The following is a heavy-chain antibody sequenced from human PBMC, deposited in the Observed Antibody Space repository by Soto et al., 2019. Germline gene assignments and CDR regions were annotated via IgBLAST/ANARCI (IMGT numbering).Heavy chain of an antibody. CDR2: ISHDGSYK. V-gene: IGHV3-30*18. CDR1: GFSFTTYV. D-gene: IGHD1-26*01. CDR3: AKGLLAIVGTTLPRDAFNI. J-gene: IGHJ3*02. Sequence: GGSLRLSCAASGFSFTTYVIHWVRQAPGKGLEWVAVISHDGSYKYYGDAVKGRFTISRDTSKNAVYLEMNSLRPEDTAVYYCAKGLLAIVGTTLPRDAFNIWGQGTMVT.